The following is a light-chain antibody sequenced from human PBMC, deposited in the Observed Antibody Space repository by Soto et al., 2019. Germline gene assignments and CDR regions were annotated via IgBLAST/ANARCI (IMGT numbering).Light chain of an antibody. V-gene: IGKV3-20*01. CDR1: QSINSS. Sequence: EIVMTQSPATLSLSPGERATLSCRASQSINSSLAWYQHKPGQAPRLLISGASSRATGIPDRFSGSGSATDFTLTISRLEPEDFALYYCQHYGRSPITFGQGTRLEIK. J-gene: IGKJ5*01. CDR3: QHYGRSPIT. CDR2: GAS.